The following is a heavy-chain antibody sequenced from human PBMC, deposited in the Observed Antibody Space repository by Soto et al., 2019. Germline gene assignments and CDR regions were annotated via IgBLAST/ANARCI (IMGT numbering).Heavy chain of an antibody. V-gene: IGHV3-9*01. CDR3: VRSKGGYSYGTPFDY. D-gene: IGHD5-18*01. CDR1: GFTFDDYA. Sequence: EVQLEESGGALVQPGRSLRLSCAASGFTFDDYAMYWVRQVLGKGLEWVSSISRNSGNIGYADSVKGRFTTSRDNAENSLYLQMNNLRPEDTALYYCVRSKGGYSYGTPFDYWGQGTLVTVSS. J-gene: IGHJ4*02. CDR2: ISRNSGNI.